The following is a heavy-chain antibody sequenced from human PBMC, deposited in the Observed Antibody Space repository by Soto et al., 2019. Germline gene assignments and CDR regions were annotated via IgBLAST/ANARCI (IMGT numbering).Heavy chain of an antibody. CDR1: GGSISSYY. CDR3: ARLDDCSGGSCYSFWIDY. V-gene: IGHV4-59*08. J-gene: IGHJ4*02. D-gene: IGHD2-15*01. CDR2: IYYSGST. Sequence: SETLSLTCTVSGGSISSYYWSWIRQPPGKGLEWIGYIYYSGSTNYNPSLKSRVTISVDTSKNQFSLKLSSVTAADTAVYYCARLDDCSGGSCYSFWIDYWGQGTLVTVSS.